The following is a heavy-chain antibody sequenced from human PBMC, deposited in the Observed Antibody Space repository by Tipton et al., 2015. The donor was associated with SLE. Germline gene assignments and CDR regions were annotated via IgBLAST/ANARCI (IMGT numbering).Heavy chain of an antibody. J-gene: IGHJ4*02. D-gene: IGHD3-3*01. CDR2: INSDGSST. Sequence: SLRLSCAASGFTFSSYWMHWVRQAPGKGLVWVSRINSDGSSTSYADSVKGRFTISRDNAKNTLYLQMNSLRSEDTALYYCAKDAGRDGGFDYWGQGTLVTVSS. V-gene: IGHV3-74*01. CDR3: AKDAGRDGGFDY. CDR1: GFTFSSYW.